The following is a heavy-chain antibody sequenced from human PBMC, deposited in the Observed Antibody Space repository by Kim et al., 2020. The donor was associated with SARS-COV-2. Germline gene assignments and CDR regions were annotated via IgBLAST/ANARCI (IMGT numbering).Heavy chain of an antibody. J-gene: IGHJ6*02. V-gene: IGHV4-59*01. CDR2: IYYSGST. CDR3: ARDFIGYCSGGSCYMARERGARYGMDV. D-gene: IGHD2-15*01. CDR1: GGSISSYY. Sequence: SETLSLTCTVSGGSISSYYWSWIRQPPGKGLEWIGYIYYSGSTNYNPSLKSRVTISVDTSKNQFSLKLSSVTAADTAVYYCARDFIGYCSGGSCYMARERGARYGMDVWGQGTTVTVSS.